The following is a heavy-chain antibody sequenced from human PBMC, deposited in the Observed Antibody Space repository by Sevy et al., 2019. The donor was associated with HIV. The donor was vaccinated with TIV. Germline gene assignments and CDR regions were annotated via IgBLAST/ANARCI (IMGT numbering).Heavy chain of an antibody. J-gene: IGHJ3*02. CDR1: GFTFSSYA. CDR3: AGGRYDSSGSFDAFDI. Sequence: GGSLRLSCAASGFTFSSYAMNWVRQAPGKGLEWVSSIFGDGDITYYADSVKGRFTISRDKSKNTLYLQMHSLRAEDTAVYYCAGGRYDSSGSFDAFDIWDQGTMVTVSS. V-gene: IGHV3-23*01. D-gene: IGHD3-22*01. CDR2: IFGDGDIT.